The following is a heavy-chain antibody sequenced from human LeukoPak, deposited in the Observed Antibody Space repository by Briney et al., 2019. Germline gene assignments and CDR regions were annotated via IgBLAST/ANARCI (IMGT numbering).Heavy chain of an antibody. V-gene: IGHV4-39*07. CDR1: GFTFSNYV. D-gene: IGHD3-22*01. J-gene: IGHJ4*02. Sequence: GSLRLSCAASGFTFSNYVMSWVRQAPGRGLEWIGSIYYSGSTYYNPSLKSRVTISVDTSKNQFSLKLSSVTAADTAVYYCAREPVYYDSSGYYSPFDYWGQGTLVTVSS. CDR3: AREPVYYDSSGYYSPFDY. CDR2: IYYSGST.